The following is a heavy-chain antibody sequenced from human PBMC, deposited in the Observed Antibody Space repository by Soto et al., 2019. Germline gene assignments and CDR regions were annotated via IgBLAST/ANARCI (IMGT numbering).Heavy chain of an antibody. D-gene: IGHD3-9*01. Sequence: GGSLRLSCAASGFTFSSYAMSWVRQAPGKGLEWVSAISGSGGSTYYADSVKGRFTISRDNSKNTLYLQMNSLRAEDTAVYYCAKGGSYYDILTGLLQPSWGQGTMVTVSS. V-gene: IGHV3-23*01. CDR3: AKGGSYYDILTGLLQPS. J-gene: IGHJ3*01. CDR2: ISGSGGST. CDR1: GFTFSSYA.